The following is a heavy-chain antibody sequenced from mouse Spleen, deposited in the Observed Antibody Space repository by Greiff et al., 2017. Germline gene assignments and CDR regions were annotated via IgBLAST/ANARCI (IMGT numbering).Heavy chain of an antibody. Sequence: EVHLVESGGGLVKPGGSLKLSCAASGFTFSSYAMSWVRQTPEKRLEWVATISSGGSYTYYPDSVKGRFTISRDNAKNTLYLQMSSLRSEDTAMYYCARHVDARGYYAMDYWGQGTSVTVSS. J-gene: IGHJ4*01. CDR3: ARHVDARGYYAMDY. CDR2: ISSGGSYT. CDR1: GFTFSSYA. V-gene: IGHV5-9-3*01.